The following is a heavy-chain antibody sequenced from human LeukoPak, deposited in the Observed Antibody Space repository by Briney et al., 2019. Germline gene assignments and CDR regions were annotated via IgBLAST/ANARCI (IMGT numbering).Heavy chain of an antibody. CDR3: ARSSHGVRRNSYGYPFGY. CDR2: ISYDGSNK. J-gene: IGHJ4*02. Sequence: PGRSLRLSCAASGFTFSSYGMHWVRQAPGKGLEWVAVISYDGSNKYYADSVKGRFTISRDNSKNTLYLQMNSLRAEDTAVYYCARSSHGVRRNSYGYPFGYWGQGTLVTVSS. CDR1: GFTFSSYG. V-gene: IGHV3-30*03. D-gene: IGHD5-18*01.